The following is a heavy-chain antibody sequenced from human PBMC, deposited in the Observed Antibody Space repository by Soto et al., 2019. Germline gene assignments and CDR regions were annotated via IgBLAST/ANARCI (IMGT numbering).Heavy chain of an antibody. CDR3: ARGRYGYY. CDR1: GYDFTTYG. J-gene: IGHJ4*02. Sequence: QVHLVQSGAEVKKSGASVKVSCKGSGYDFTTYGITWVRQAPGQGLEWMAWISAHNGNTDYAQKLQGRVTVTRDTSTRTAYMELRSLRSDDTAVYYCARGRYGYYWGQGALVTVSS. V-gene: IGHV1-18*01. CDR2: ISAHNGNT. D-gene: IGHD1-1*01.